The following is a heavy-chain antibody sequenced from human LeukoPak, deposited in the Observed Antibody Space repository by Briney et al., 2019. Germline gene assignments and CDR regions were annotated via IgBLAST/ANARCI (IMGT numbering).Heavy chain of an antibody. Sequence: PGRSLRLPCGASGFTFSSYGMHWVRQAPGKGLEWVAVISYDGGNKQYADSVKGRITISRDNSKNTLYLQMNNLRVDDTAVYYCTKGEGGGSYHYFAYWGQGTLVTVSS. J-gene: IGHJ4*02. D-gene: IGHD1-26*01. CDR2: ISYDGGNK. CDR3: TKGEGGGSYHYFAY. CDR1: GFTFSSYG. V-gene: IGHV3-30*18.